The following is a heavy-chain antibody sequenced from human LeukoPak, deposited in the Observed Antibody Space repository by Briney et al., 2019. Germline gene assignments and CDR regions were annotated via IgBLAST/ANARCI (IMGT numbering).Heavy chain of an antibody. J-gene: IGHJ5*02. CDR1: GFTFSSYS. D-gene: IGHD2-15*01. CDR2: ISSSSSYI. Sequence: PGGSLRLSCAASGFTFSSYSMNWVRQAPGKGLEWVSSISSSSSYIYYADSVKGRFTISRDNAKNSLYLQMNSLRAEDTAVYYCARGQDGVVVVAATTDWFDPWGQGTLVTVSS. V-gene: IGHV3-21*01. CDR3: ARGQDGVVVVAATTDWFDP.